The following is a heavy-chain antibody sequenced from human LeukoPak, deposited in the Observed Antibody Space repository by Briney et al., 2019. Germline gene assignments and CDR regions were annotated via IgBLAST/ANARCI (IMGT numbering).Heavy chain of an antibody. V-gene: IGHV3-33*01. CDR2: IWYDGSNK. J-gene: IGHJ4*02. Sequence: PGGSLRLSCAASGFTFSSYGMHWVRQAPGKGLEWVAVIWYDGSNKYYADSVKGRFTISRDNSKNTLYLQMNSLRAEDTAVYYCARDCSSTSCYELLDYWGQGTLVTVSS. CDR1: GFTFSSYG. D-gene: IGHD2-2*01. CDR3: ARDCSSTSCYELLDY.